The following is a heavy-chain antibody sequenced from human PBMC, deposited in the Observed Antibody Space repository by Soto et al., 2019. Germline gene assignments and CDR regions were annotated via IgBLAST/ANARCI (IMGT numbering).Heavy chain of an antibody. D-gene: IGHD2-21*01. Sequence: QLQLQESGPGLVKPSETLSLTCTVSGGSIRSSSYYWGWIRQPPGKGLEWIGSIYYGGSTYYNPSLKSRVTISIDTSKNQFSLKLSSVTAADTAVYYCASRDSLDYWGQGTLVTVSS. CDR2: IYYGGST. J-gene: IGHJ4*02. CDR1: GGSIRSSSYY. CDR3: ASRDSLDY. V-gene: IGHV4-39*01.